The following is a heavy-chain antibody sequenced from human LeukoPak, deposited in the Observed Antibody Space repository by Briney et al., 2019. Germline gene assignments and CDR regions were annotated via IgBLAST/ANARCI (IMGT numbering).Heavy chain of an antibody. CDR3: ARGVARTYYSDTSGYAAADY. J-gene: IGHJ4*02. CDR2: INHSGST. CDR1: GESFSGYC. Sequence: SETLSLTCAVYGESFSGYCWSWIRQPPGKGLEWIGEINHSGSTNYNPSLKSRVTISVDTSKNQFSLKLSSVTAADTAVYYCARGVARTYYSDTSGYAAADYWGQGTLVTVSS. V-gene: IGHV4-34*01. D-gene: IGHD3-22*01.